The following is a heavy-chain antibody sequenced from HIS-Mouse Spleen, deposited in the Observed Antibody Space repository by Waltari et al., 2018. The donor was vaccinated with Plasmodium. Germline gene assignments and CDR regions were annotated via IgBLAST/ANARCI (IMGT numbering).Heavy chain of an antibody. J-gene: IGHJ4*02. Sequence: QVQLQESGPGLVKPSQTLSLTCTVSGGSISSGGYYWSLIRQHQGKGLEWIGYIYYSGSTYYNPSLKSRVTISVDTSKNQFSLKLSSVTAADTAVYYCARSIAATVTFYFDYWGQGTLVTVSS. CDR3: ARSIAATVTFYFDY. CDR2: IYYSGST. D-gene: IGHD6-13*01. V-gene: IGHV4-31*03. CDR1: GGSISSGGYY.